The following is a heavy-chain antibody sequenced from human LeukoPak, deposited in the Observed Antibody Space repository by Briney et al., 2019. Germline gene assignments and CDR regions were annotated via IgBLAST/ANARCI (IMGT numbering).Heavy chain of an antibody. CDR2: VSAYNGNT. Sequence: ASVKVSCKASGFTFTSYGISWVGQAPGQGLEWMGWVSAYNGNTNYAQKLQGRVTMTTDTSTSTAYMELRSLRSDDTAVYYCARDPPLAAYYYDSSGYYYYWGQGTLVTVSS. J-gene: IGHJ4*02. CDR1: GFTFTSYG. V-gene: IGHV1-18*01. D-gene: IGHD3-22*01. CDR3: ARDPPLAAYYYDSSGYYYY.